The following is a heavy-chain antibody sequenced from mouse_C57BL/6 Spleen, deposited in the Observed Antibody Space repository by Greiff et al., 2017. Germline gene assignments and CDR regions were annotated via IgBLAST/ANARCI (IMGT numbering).Heavy chain of an antibody. D-gene: IGHD2-4*01. CDR2: ISSGGSYT. CDR1: GFTFSSYG. Sequence: EVQLVESGGDLVKPGGSLKLSCAASGFTFSSYGMSWVRQTPDKRLEWVATISSGGSYTYYPDSVKGRFTISRDNAKNTLYLQMSSLKSEDTAMYYCARQWIYDCDVGYAMDYWGQGTSVTVSS. V-gene: IGHV5-6*01. J-gene: IGHJ4*01. CDR3: ARQWIYDCDVGYAMDY.